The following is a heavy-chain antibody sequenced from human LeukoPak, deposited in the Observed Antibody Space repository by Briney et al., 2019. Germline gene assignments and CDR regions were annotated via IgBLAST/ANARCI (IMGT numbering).Heavy chain of an antibody. J-gene: IGHJ4*02. CDR2: INDSGST. V-gene: IGHV4-34*01. CDR1: GESFSGYD. D-gene: IGHD3-10*02. Sequence: PSETLSLTCGVYGESFSGYDWSWIRQPPGKGLEWIGEINDSGSTNYNPSLKSRVTISVDTSKNQFSLKLSSVTAADTAVYYCARRYYYVFGESGDYWGQGTLVTVSS. CDR3: ARRYYYVFGESGDY.